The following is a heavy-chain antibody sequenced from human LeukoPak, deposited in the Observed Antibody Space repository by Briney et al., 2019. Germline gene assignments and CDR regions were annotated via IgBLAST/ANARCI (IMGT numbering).Heavy chain of an antibody. D-gene: IGHD2-2*01. V-gene: IGHV3-20*04. J-gene: IGHJ4*02. CDR2: INWNGGST. CDR3: ARVSSRDIVVVPAAPFDY. Sequence: GGSLRLSCAASGSTFDDYGMSWVRQAPGKGLEWVSGINWNGGSTGYADSVKGRFTISRDNAKNSLYLQMNSLRAEDTALYYCARVSSRDIVVVPAAPFDYWGQGTLVTVSS. CDR1: GSTFDDYG.